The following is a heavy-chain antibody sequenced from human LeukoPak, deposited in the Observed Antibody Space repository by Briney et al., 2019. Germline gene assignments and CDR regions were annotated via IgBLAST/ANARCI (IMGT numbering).Heavy chain of an antibody. CDR1: GFTFSSYE. D-gene: IGHD3-22*01. CDR3: ARGATMIVVVEPRFDY. V-gene: IGHV3-48*03. J-gene: IGHJ4*02. Sequence: GGSLRLSCAASGFTFSSYEMNWVRQAPGKGLEWVSYISSSGSTIYYADSVKGRFTISRDNAKNSLYLQMNSLRAEDTAVYYCARGATMIVVVEPRFDYWGQGTLVTVSS. CDR2: ISSSGSTI.